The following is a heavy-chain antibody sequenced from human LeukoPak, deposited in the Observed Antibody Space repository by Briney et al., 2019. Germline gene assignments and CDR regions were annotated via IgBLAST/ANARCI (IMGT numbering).Heavy chain of an antibody. CDR2: LFYSGST. V-gene: IGHV4-59*12. CDR1: GDSLSSYY. CDR3: AVGDRYCSGGSCYLNWFDP. Sequence: ASETLSLTCTVPGDSLSSYYWSSIRQPPGKGLGWIGYLFYSGSTNYNPSLKSRVAISVDTSNNQFSLKLRSVTGADTAGYCFAVGDRYCSGGSCYLNWFDPWGQGTLVTVSS. D-gene: IGHD2-15*01. J-gene: IGHJ5*02.